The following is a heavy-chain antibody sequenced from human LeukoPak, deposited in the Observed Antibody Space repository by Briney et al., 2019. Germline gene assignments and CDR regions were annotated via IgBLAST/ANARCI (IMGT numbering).Heavy chain of an antibody. D-gene: IGHD1-26*01. CDR3: TTLSGSYSGHFQH. Sequence: PGGSLRLSCAASGFTFSNAWMSWVRQAPGKGLEWVGRIKSKTDGGTTDYAAPVKGRFTISRDDSKNTLYLQMNSLKTEDTAVYYCTTLSGSYSGHFQHWGQGTLVTVSS. J-gene: IGHJ1*01. CDR2: IKSKTDGGTT. CDR1: GFTFSNAW. V-gene: IGHV3-15*01.